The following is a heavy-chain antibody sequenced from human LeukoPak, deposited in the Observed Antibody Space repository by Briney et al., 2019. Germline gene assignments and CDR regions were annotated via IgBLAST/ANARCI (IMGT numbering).Heavy chain of an antibody. CDR2: INHSGST. V-gene: IGHV4-34*01. D-gene: IGHD2-15*01. CDR3: ARAVGGNSDY. J-gene: IGHJ4*02. CDR1: GGSFSGYY. Sequence: PSETLSLTCAVYGGSFSGYYWSWIRQPPQPPGRGLEWIGEINHSGSTNCNPSLKSRVTISVDTSKNQFSLKLRSVTAADTAVYYCARAVGGNSDYWGRGTLVPVSS.